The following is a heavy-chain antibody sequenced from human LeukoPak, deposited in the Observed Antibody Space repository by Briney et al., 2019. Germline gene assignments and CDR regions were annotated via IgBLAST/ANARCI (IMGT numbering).Heavy chain of an antibody. D-gene: IGHD2-15*01. CDR2: ISSNGATT. Sequence: GGSLRLSCSASGFTFNRFYLHWVRQAPGKGLEFVSHISSNGATTYYADSVKGRFTISRDNAKNSLYLQMNSLRAEDTAVYYCASCSGGSCDLSSWGQGTLVTVSS. V-gene: IGHV3-64*04. CDR3: ASCSGGSCDLSS. CDR1: GFTFNRFY. J-gene: IGHJ4*02.